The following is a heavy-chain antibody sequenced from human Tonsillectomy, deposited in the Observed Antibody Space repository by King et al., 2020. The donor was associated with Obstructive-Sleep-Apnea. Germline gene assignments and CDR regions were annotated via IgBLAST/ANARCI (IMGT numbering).Heavy chain of an antibody. V-gene: IGHV4-39*07. D-gene: IGHD1-26*01. Sequence: QLQESGPRLVKPSETLSLICTVSGGSITSGSYYWCWICQPPGKGLQWIAWISHIGRTFYSPSLESRVSISVDTSKNQFSLKLRSVTAADTAVYYCAREAGETGARWFDPWGQGTLVTVSS. CDR2: ISHIGRT. J-gene: IGHJ5*02. CDR3: AREAGETGARWFDP. CDR1: GGSITSGSYY.